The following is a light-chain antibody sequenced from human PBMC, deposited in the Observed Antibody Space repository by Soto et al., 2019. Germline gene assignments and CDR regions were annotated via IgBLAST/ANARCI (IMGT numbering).Light chain of an antibody. V-gene: IGKV2-30*01. Sequence: DIVMTQTPLSSPVTLGQPASISCRSSRSLVFSDGNTYLHWFHQRPGQSPRRLIENISKRDSGVPDRFTGSASGTDFTLEISRVEAEDVGMYYCMHSIDWPTWTFGQGTKVDIK. CDR2: NIS. CDR1: RSLVFSDGNTY. J-gene: IGKJ1*01. CDR3: MHSIDWPTWT.